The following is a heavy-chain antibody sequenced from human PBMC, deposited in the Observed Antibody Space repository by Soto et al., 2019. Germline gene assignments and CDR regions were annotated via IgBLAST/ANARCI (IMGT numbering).Heavy chain of an antibody. Sequence: QVQLVQSGAEVKKPGASVKVSCKASGYTFTSYDINWVRQATGQGLEWMGWMNPNSGSTGYAQKFQGRVTMTRNTSISTAYMELSSVRSDDTAVYYCARLHLILWFGELGAFDIWGQGTLVTVSS. CDR2: MNPNSGST. CDR1: GYTFTSYD. V-gene: IGHV1-8*01. D-gene: IGHD3-10*01. J-gene: IGHJ3*02. CDR3: ARLHLILWFGELGAFDI.